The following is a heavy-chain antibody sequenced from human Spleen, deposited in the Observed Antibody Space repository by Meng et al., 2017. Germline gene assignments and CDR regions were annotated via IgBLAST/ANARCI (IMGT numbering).Heavy chain of an antibody. CDR2: ISGSGGST. CDR1: GGSFSGYY. Sequence: ETLSLTCAVYGGSFSGYYWSWIRQPPGKGLEWVSAISGSGGSTYYADSVKGRFTISRDNSKNTLYLQMNSLRAEDTALYYCAKDLFRPLTGTTGYFDYWGQGTLVTVSS. V-gene: IGHV3-23*01. CDR3: AKDLFRPLTGTTGYFDY. D-gene: IGHD1-1*01. J-gene: IGHJ4*02.